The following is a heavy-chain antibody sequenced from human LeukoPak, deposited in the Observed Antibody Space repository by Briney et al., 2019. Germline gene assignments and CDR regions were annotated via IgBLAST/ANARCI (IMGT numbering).Heavy chain of an antibody. CDR3: ARVLSGSNLDC. D-gene: IGHD3-22*01. V-gene: IGHV4-59*12. CDR2: IYYSGDT. Sequence: SETLSLTCTVSGGSISTYYWSWIRQPPGKGLEWIGYIYYSGDTNYNPSLKSRVTISVDKPKNQFSLKLSSVTAADTAVYYCARVLSGSNLDCWGQGTLVTVSS. J-gene: IGHJ4*02. CDR1: GGSISTYY.